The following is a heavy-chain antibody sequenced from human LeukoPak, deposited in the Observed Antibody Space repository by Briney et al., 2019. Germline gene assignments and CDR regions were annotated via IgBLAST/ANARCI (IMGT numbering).Heavy chain of an antibody. CDR2: IYTSGST. D-gene: IGHD2-21*02. CDR1: GGSLSSYY. CDR3: ASLAYCGGDCYSTDAFDI. Sequence: PSETLSLTCTVSGGSLSSYYWSWIRQPAGKGLEWIGRIYTSGSTNYNPSLKSRVTMSVDTSKNQFSLKLSSVTAADTAVYYCASLAYCGGDCYSTDAFDIWGQGTMVTVSS. J-gene: IGHJ3*02. V-gene: IGHV4-4*07.